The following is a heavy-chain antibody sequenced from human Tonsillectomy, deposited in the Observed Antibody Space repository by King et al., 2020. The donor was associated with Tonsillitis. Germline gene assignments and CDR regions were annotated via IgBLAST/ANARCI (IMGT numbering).Heavy chain of an antibody. D-gene: IGHD2-21*01. Sequence: VQLVESGGGLVQPGGSLRLSCAASGFTFNSYWMSWVRQAPGKGLEWVANIKQDGSEKYYVDSVKGRFTISRDNAKNSLYLQMNSLRAEDTAMSYCARDRLGVIPAYFDLWGRGTLITVSS. J-gene: IGHJ2*01. CDR2: IKQDGSEK. V-gene: IGHV3-7*01. CDR3: ARDRLGVIPAYFDL. CDR1: GFTFNSYW.